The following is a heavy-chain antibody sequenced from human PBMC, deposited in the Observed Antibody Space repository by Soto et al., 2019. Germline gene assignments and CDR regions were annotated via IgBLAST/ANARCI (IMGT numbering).Heavy chain of an antibody. CDR3: AREGSHSAYNFAIGIQLWSFDR. J-gene: IGHJ5*02. D-gene: IGHD1-1*01. Sequence: SETLCLTCKGAGGSINSFYWDWFRQPPGKGLEWIGYIYFTGSTNYNPSRTSRVTISVDSSKSQFSLRLTSVSAADTAVYYCAREGSHSAYNFAIGIQLWSFDRWGQGLPVTVSS. CDR2: IYFTGST. V-gene: IGHV4-59*01. CDR1: GGSINSFY.